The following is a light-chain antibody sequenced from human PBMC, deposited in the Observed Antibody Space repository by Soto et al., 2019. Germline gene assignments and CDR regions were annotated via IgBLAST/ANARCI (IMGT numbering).Light chain of an antibody. CDR2: GAS. J-gene: IGKJ2*01. Sequence: DIQMTQFPSSLSATVGDRVTITCRASQNVGKDVHWYQQKPGRAPKLLIYGASKLISGVPPRFSGSGSGTDFTLSISTIQPEDFATYYCQQSYRTPPYTFGQGTRL. V-gene: IGKV1-39*01. CDR3: QQSYRTPPYT. CDR1: QNVGKD.